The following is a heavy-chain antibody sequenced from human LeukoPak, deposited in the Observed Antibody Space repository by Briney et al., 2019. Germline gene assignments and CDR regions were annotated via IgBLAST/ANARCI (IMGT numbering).Heavy chain of an antibody. V-gene: IGHV1-3*03. Sequence: ASVKVSCKASGYTFTSCAMHWVRQAPGQRLEWMGWINAGNGNTKYSQEFQGRVTITRDTSASTAYMELSSLRSEDMAVYYCARQSSSWPHWYFDYWGQGTLVTVSS. CDR3: ARQSSSWPHWYFDY. J-gene: IGHJ4*02. CDR1: GYTFTSCA. CDR2: INAGNGNT. D-gene: IGHD6-13*01.